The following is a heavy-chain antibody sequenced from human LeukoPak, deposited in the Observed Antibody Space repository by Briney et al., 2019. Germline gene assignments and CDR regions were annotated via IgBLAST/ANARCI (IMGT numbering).Heavy chain of an antibody. D-gene: IGHD6-13*01. CDR2: IWYDGSNK. J-gene: IGHJ4*02. Sequence: GGSLRLSCAASGFTFRSHGMHWVRQAPGKGLEWVAFIWYDGSNKYYTDSVKGRFTISRDNSKNTLHLQMNSQRAEDTAVYYCAKDGTRSSSWSWIFGYRGQGTLVTVSS. V-gene: IGHV3-30*02. CDR1: GFTFRSHG. CDR3: AKDGTRSSSWSWIFGY.